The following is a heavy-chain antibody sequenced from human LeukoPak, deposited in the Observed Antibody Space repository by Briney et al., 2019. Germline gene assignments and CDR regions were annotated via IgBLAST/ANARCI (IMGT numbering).Heavy chain of an antibody. V-gene: IGHV4-4*07. CDR3: ARRGYSGYDDAFDI. Sequence: SETLSLTCTVSGGSISSYYWSWIRQPAGKGLEWIGRIYTSGSTNYNPSLKSRVTISVDTSKNQFSLKLSSVTAEDTAVYYCARRGYSGYDDAFDIWGQGTMVTVSS. J-gene: IGHJ3*02. D-gene: IGHD5-12*01. CDR2: IYTSGST. CDR1: GGSISSYY.